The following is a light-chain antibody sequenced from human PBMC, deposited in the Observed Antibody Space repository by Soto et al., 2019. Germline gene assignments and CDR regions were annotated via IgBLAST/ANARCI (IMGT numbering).Light chain of an antibody. J-gene: IGLJ1*01. V-gene: IGLV2-14*01. CDR1: SSDVGSYNF. CDR3: SSYKTSSNYV. CDR2: GVS. Sequence: QSALAQPASLSGSPGQSITISCTGTSSDVGSYNFVSWYQQLPGKAPKLMIYGVSNRPSGVSNRFSGSKSGNTASLTISGLQAADEADYYCSSYKTSSNYVLGSGTKVTVL.